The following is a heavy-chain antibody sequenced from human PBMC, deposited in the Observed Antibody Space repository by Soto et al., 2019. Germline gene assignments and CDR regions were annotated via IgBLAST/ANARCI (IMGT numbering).Heavy chain of an antibody. D-gene: IGHD6-6*01. J-gene: IGHJ6*02. Sequence: SETLSLTCAVSGVSIYSRNWWSGVRQPPGKGLEWIGYNYYSGITYYNPSLKSRVTISLDTSKNQFSLKLSSVTAADTAVYYCARGSSIAGLYYGMDVWGQGTTVT. CDR1: GVSIYSRNW. V-gene: IGHV4-4*02. CDR3: ARGSSIAGLYYGMDV. CDR2: NYYSGIT.